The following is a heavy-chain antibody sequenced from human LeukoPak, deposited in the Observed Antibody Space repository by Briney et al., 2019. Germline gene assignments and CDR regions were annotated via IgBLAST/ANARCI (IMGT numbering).Heavy chain of an antibody. CDR3: ARGKFVAGTGFYYFGY. CDR2: ISSTSSYI. V-gene: IGHV3-21*01. CDR1: GFTFSSYS. D-gene: IGHD6-19*01. Sequence: GGSLRLSCAASGFTFSSYSMNWVRQAQGKGLEWVSFISSTSSYIHYADSVKGRFTISRDNAKNSLYLQMNSLRAEDTAVYYCARGKFVAGTGFYYFGYWGQGTLVTVSS. J-gene: IGHJ4*02.